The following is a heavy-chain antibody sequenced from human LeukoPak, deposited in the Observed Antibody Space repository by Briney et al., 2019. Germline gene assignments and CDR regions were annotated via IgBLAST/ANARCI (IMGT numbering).Heavy chain of an antibody. Sequence: GGSLRLSCAASGFTFSSYAMHWVRQAPGKGLEWVAVISYDGSNKYYADSVKGRFTISRDNSKNTLYLQMNSLRAEDTAVYYCARAMVREVMTGDYRGQGTLVTVSS. CDR1: GFTFSSYA. CDR3: ARAMVREVMTGDY. CDR2: ISYDGSNK. D-gene: IGHD3-10*01. J-gene: IGHJ4*02. V-gene: IGHV3-30-3*01.